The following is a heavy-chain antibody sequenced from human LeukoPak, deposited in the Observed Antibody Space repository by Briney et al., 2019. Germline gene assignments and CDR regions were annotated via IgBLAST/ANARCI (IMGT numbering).Heavy chain of an antibody. CDR2: MNPNSGNT. CDR1: GYTFTSYD. CDR3: GTLLSNGPFDY. J-gene: IGHJ4*02. V-gene: IGHV1-8*03. Sequence: GASVKVSCKASGYTFTSYDINWVRQATGRGLEWMGWMNPNSGNTGYAQKFQGRVTITRNTSISTAYMELSSLRSEDTAVYYCGTLLSNGPFDYWGQGSLVTVSS.